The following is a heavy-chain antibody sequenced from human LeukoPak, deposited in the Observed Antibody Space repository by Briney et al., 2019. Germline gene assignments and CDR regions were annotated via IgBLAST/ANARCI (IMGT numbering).Heavy chain of an antibody. D-gene: IGHD1-26*01. J-gene: IGHJ4*02. CDR1: GGSISGYF. Sequence: SETLSLTCTVSGGSISGYFWAWIRRPAGKGLEWLGRIYSSGTTNYNLSLKSRVTMSIDTSKNQFSLSLTSVTAADTAVYYCAREARGGSTYFDNWGQGTLVTVSS. V-gene: IGHV4-4*07. CDR3: AREARGGSTYFDN. CDR2: IYSSGTT.